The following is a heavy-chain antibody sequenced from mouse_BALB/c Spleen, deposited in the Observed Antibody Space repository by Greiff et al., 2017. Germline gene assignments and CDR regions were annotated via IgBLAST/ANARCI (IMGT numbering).Heavy chain of an antibody. D-gene: IGHD2-4*01. Sequence: LVESGPELVKPGASVRISCKASCYTFTSYYIHWVKQKPGQGLEWIGWIYPGNVHTKYTEKFKGKATLTADKSSSTAYMPLSRLTSEDSAVFFRAREPRLRRPAWFAYRGHGTLVPVPA. J-gene: IGHJ3*01. V-gene: IGHV1S56*01. CDR2: IYPGNVHT. CDR1: CYTFTSYY. CDR3: AREPRLRRPAWFAY.